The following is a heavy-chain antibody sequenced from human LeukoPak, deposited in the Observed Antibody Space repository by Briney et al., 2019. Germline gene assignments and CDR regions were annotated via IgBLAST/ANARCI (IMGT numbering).Heavy chain of an antibody. D-gene: IGHD3/OR15-3a*01. CDR1: GVSISSSNSY. J-gene: IGHJ4*02. CDR3: ARQTGSGLFTLP. V-gene: IGHV4-39*01. Sequence: SETLSLTCTVSGVSISSSNSYWGWIRQPPGKGREWIGSIYYTGNTYYNASLKSRVTISIDTSNNQISLRLISVTATDTAMYYCARQTGSGLFTLPGGQGTLVTVSS. CDR2: IYYTGNT.